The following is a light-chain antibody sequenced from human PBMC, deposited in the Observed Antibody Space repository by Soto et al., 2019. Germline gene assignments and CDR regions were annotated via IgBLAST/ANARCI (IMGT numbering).Light chain of an antibody. J-gene: IGKJ5*01. V-gene: IGKV1-39*01. CDR1: QSISSY. CDR3: QQSYSTPH. Sequence: DIQMTQSPSSLSASVGDRVTITCRASQSISSYLNWYQQKPGKAHKLLIYAASSLQSGVPSRFSGSGSGTDFTLTMSSLQPEDFATYYCQQSYSTPHFGQGTRLEIK. CDR2: AAS.